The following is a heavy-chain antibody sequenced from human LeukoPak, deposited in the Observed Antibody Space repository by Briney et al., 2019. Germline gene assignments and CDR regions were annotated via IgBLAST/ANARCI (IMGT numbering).Heavy chain of an antibody. CDR3: ARGSDYSNGNIYEDDFEY. CDR1: GFTFDKYW. CDR2: INQDGRVK. Sequence: GGSLRLSCAASGFTFDKYWMDWVRQAPGKGLEWVAQINQDGRVKHYVDSVKSRFTIPRDNAKNLLSLQMSSLRAEDTAVYYCARGSDYSNGNIYEDDFEYWGQGTLVTVSS. D-gene: IGHD2-8*01. V-gene: IGHV3-7*01. J-gene: IGHJ4*02.